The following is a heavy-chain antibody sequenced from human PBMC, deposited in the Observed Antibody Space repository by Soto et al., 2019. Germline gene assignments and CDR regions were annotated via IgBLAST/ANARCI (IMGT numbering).Heavy chain of an antibody. Sequence: SETLSLTCTVSGGSISSGGYYWSWIRQHPGKGLEWIGYIYYSESTYYNPSLKSRVTISVDTSKNQFSLKLSSVTAADTAVYYCARARLALRDGYINGPDYWGQGTLVTVSS. V-gene: IGHV4-31*03. D-gene: IGHD5-12*01. J-gene: IGHJ4*02. CDR2: IYYSEST. CDR1: GGSISSGGYY. CDR3: ARARLALRDGYINGPDY.